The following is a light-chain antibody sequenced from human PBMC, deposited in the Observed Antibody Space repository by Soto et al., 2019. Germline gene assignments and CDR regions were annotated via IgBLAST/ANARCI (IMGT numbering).Light chain of an antibody. CDR1: QSISNY. CDR3: QQSYQYT. Sequence: DIQMTQSPSSLSASVGDRVTITCRTSQSISNYLNWYQQKPGKAPKLLIYAASSLQGGVTSRFSGIGSWADFTITSSSLQTDYFATYYCQQSYQYTFGQGTNLDIK. V-gene: IGKV1-39*01. J-gene: IGKJ2*01. CDR2: AAS.